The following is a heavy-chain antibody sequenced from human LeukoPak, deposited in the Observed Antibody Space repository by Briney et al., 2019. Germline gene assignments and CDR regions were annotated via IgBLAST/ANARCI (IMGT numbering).Heavy chain of an antibody. V-gene: IGHV4-39*07. CDR3: ARATSSYFYYMDV. CDR2: TYYSGST. Sequence: PSETLSLTCTVSGGSISSSNYYWGWIRQPPGKGLEWIGSTYYSGSTYYNPSLKSRVTISVDTSKNQFSLKLSSVTAADTAVYYCARATSSYFYYMDVWGKGTTVTISS. CDR1: GGSISSSNYY. D-gene: IGHD5-12*01. J-gene: IGHJ6*03.